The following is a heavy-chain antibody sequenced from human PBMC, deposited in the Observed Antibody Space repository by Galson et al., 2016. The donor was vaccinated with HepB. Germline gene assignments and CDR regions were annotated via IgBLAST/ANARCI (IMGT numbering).Heavy chain of an antibody. CDR3: ARLYGMGANPYYFDF. CDR1: GFSLRSSGMC. Sequence: PALVKPTQTLTVTCSFSGFSLRSSGMCVSWIRQPPGKAPEWLARIDWDDEKFYDSSLKTRLSVSKDTSKNQVVPTMTNMAPVDTATYYCARLYGMGANPYYFDFWGQGILVTVSS. V-gene: IGHV2-70*17. J-gene: IGHJ4*02. D-gene: IGHD1-26*01. CDR2: IDWDDEK.